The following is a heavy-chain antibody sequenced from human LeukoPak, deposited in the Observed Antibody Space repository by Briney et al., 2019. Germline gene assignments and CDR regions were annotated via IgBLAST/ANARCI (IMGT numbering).Heavy chain of an antibody. CDR3: ARGDILPGYSFHY. J-gene: IGHJ4*02. CDR2: INYSGST. CDR1: GGSISSYY. Sequence: SETLSLTCTVSGGSISSYYWSWIRQPPGKGLEWIGYINYSGSTNYNPSLKSRVTISVDTSKSQFSLKLSSVTAADTAVYYCARGDILPGYSFHYWRRGTLVTVSS. V-gene: IGHV4-59*01. D-gene: IGHD3-9*01.